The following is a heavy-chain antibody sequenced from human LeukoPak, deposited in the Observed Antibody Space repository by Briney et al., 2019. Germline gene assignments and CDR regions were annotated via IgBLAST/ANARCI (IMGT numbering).Heavy chain of an antibody. J-gene: IGHJ6*02. D-gene: IGHD3-16*02. CDR1: GFTFSSHA. V-gene: IGHV3-7*04. CDR2: IKQDGSEK. Sequence: GGSLRLSCVVSGFTFSSHAVHWVRQAPGKGLEWVANIKQDGSEKYYVDSVKGRFTTSRDNAKNSLYLQMNSLRAEDTAVYYCARELSYYYYYYGMDVWGQGTTVTVSS. CDR3: ARELSYYYYYYGMDV.